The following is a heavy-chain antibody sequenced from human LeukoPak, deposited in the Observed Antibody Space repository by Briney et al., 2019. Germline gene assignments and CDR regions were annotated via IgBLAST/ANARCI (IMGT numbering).Heavy chain of an antibody. V-gene: IGHV1-2*02. CDR1: VYTFTYYY. D-gene: IGHD2-15*01. J-gene: IGHJ5*02. Sequence: GASVTVSCKASVYTFTYYYMHWVRQAPGQGLEWMGWINPNSGGTNYAQKFQGRVTMTRDTSISTAYMELSRLRSDDTAVYYCARQPPGYCSGGSCYGGWFDPWGQGTLVTVSS. CDR2: INPNSGGT. CDR3: ARQPPGYCSGGSCYGGWFDP.